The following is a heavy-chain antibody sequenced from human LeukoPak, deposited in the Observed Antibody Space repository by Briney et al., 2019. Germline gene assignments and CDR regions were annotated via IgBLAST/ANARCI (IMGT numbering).Heavy chain of an antibody. V-gene: IGHV3-23*01. Sequence: GGSLRLSCAASGFTFSSYAMSWVRQAPGKGLEWVSAINSAGSTYYGDSVRGRFTISRDNSKNVLHLQMNSLRAEDTALYYCTKDQNTVATAPFDYWGLGTLVTVSS. CDR1: GFTFSSYA. CDR2: INSAGST. J-gene: IGHJ4*02. D-gene: IGHD4-17*01. CDR3: TKDQNTVATAPFDY.